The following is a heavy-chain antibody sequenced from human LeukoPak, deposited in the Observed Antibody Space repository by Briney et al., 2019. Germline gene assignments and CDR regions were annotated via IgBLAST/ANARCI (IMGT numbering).Heavy chain of an antibody. J-gene: IGHJ4*02. CDR2: IYYSGST. Sequence: ETLSLTCTVSAGSISSGSYYWAWIRQPPGKGLEWIGIIYYSGSTYYNPSLKSRVTISVDTSKNQFSLKLSSVTAADTAVYYCASPVVILGGAFDHWGQGTLVTVSS. CDR3: ASPVVILGGAFDH. CDR1: AGSISSGSYY. V-gene: IGHV4-39*07. D-gene: IGHD4-23*01.